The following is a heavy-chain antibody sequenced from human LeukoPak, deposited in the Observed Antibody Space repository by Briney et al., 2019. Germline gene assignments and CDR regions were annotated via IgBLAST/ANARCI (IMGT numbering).Heavy chain of an antibody. D-gene: IGHD2-2*01. J-gene: IGHJ4*02. CDR2: ISGSGGST. CDR1: GFTFSSYA. V-gene: IGHV3-23*01. Sequence: GGSLRLSCAASGFTFSSYAMSWVRQAPGKGLVWVSAISGSGGSTYYADSVKGRFTISRDNSKNTLYLQMNSLRAEDTAVYYCAKVRVVVPAALGPFYYWGQGTLVTVSS. CDR3: AKVRVVVPAALGPFYY.